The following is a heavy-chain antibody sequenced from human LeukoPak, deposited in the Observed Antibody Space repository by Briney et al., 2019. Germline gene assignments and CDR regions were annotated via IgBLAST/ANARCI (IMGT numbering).Heavy chain of an antibody. Sequence: GGSLRLSCAASGFTFSSYAMSWVRQAPGKGLEWVSAISGSGGSTYYADSVKGRFTISRDNSKNTLYLQMNSLRAEDTAVYYCAKYGAKSYYYDSSGYYSFDYWGQGTLVTLSS. CDR2: ISGSGGST. CDR1: GFTFSSYA. D-gene: IGHD3-22*01. V-gene: IGHV3-23*01. J-gene: IGHJ4*02. CDR3: AKYGAKSYYYDSSGYYSFDY.